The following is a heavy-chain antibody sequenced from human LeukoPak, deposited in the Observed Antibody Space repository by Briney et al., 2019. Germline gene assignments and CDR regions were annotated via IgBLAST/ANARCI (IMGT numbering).Heavy chain of an antibody. CDR1: AFTFSSYW. CDR3: ARGSDCSGGSCYSYWYFDL. D-gene: IGHD2-15*01. CDR2: INSDGSST. V-gene: IGHV3-74*01. Sequence: GGSLRPSCAASAFTFSSYWMHWVRQAPGKGLVWVSRINSDGSSTSYADSVKGRFTISRDNAKNTLYLQMNSLRAEDTAMYYCARGSDCSGGSCYSYWYFDLWGRGTLVTASS. J-gene: IGHJ2*01.